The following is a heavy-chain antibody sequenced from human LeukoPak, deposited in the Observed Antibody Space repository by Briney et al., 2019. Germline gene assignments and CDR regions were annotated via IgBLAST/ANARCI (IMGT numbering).Heavy chain of an antibody. CDR2: ITSGLTT. Sequence: PGGSLRLSCAASGFTFSSYAMTWVRQAPGKGLEWVSTITSGLTTYYADSVKGRVTISRDNSNNTLYLQMNSLRAEDTAVYHCAKGRGSSNWYFFDHWSQGTLVTVSS. CDR3: AKGRGSSNWYFFDH. V-gene: IGHV3-23*01. CDR1: GFTFSSYA. J-gene: IGHJ4*02. D-gene: IGHD6-13*01.